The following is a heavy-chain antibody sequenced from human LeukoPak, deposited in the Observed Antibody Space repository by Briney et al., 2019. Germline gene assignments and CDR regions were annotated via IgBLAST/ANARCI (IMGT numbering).Heavy chain of an antibody. CDR1: GGSISSYY. D-gene: IGHD3-10*01. J-gene: IGHJ4*02. CDR2: IYYSGST. Sequence: SETLSLTCTVSGGSISSYYWSWIRQPPGKGLEWIGYIYYSGSTNYNPSLKSRVTISVDTSKNQFSLKLSSVTAADTAVYYCARGGVRGVIITWGQGTLATVSS. CDR3: ARGGVRGVIIT. V-gene: IGHV4-59*01.